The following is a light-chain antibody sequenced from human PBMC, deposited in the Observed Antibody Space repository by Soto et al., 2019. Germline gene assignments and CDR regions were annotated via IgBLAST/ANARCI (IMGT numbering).Light chain of an antibody. J-gene: IGKJ2*01. Sequence: DIQMTQSPSTLSASVGDRITITCRASQSVRRRLAWFQQKPGKAPKLLIYDASSLDSGVPSRFSGRGSGTEFTLTISSLQPDDCATYYCHTYNSYSLHTFGQGTKLEIK. CDR1: QSVRRR. CDR3: HTYNSYSLHT. V-gene: IGKV1-5*01. CDR2: DAS.